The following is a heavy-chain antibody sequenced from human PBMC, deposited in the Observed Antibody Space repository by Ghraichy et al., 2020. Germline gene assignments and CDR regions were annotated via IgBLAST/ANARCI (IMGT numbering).Heavy chain of an antibody. Sequence: GGSLRLSCAGSGFTFSSYSMDWVRQAPGRGPEWLSFIGGGGSPIYYADSVRGRFTISRDDGKNSLYLQMNSLRADDTAVYYCARGWRENSFDMWGQGTMVTVSS. V-gene: IGHV3-48*01. J-gene: IGHJ3*02. CDR3: ARGWRENSFDM. CDR1: GFTFSSYS. D-gene: IGHD2/OR15-2a*01. CDR2: IGGGGSPI.